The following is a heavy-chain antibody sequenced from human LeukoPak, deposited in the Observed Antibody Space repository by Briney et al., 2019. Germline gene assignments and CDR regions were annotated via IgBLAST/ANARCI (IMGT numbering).Heavy chain of an antibody. D-gene: IGHD5-18*01. J-gene: IGHJ4*02. Sequence: GESLKISCKGSGYSFTSYWIGWVRQMPGKGLAWMGIIYPGDSDTRYSPSFQGQVTISADKSISTAYLQWSSLKASDTAMYYCARTSRGYSYGRNFDYWGQGTLVTVSS. CDR1: GYSFTSYW. CDR3: ARTSRGYSYGRNFDY. CDR2: IYPGDSDT. V-gene: IGHV5-51*01.